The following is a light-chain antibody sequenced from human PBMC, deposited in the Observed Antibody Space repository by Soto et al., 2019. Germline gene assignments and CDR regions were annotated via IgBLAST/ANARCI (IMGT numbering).Light chain of an antibody. CDR1: TSDVGDYNY. J-gene: IGLJ2*01. CDR2: HVS. CDR3: SSDTSGGSVI. Sequence: QSALTQPASVSGSPGQSITISCTATTSDVGDYNYVSWYQQYPGKAPKPIIYHVSNRPSGVSNRFSGSKSGDTASLTTSGLQADDAADYYCSSDTSGGSVIFGGGTKLTVL. V-gene: IGLV2-14*01.